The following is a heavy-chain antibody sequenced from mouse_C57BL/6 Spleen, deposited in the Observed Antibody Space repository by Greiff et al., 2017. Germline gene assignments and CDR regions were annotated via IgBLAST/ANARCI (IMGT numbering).Heavy chain of an antibody. V-gene: IGHV5-6*01. CDR2: ISSGGSYT. J-gene: IGHJ2*01. Sequence: DVQLQESGGDLVKPGGSLKLSCAASGFTFSSYGMSWVRQTPDKRLEWVATISSGGSYTYYPDSVKGRFTISRDNAKNTLYLQMSSLKSEDTAMYYCASLDGYLDYWGQGTTLTVSS. D-gene: IGHD2-3*01. CDR1: GFTFSSYG. CDR3: ASLDGYLDY.